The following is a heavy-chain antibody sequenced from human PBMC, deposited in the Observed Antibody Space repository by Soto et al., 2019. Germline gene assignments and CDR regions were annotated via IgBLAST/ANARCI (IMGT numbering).Heavy chain of an antibody. CDR3: ARGTKTYYDFWSGYYRGHMDV. CDR1: GYPLTSYD. Sequence: SVKICCKASGYPLTSYDINLVRQATGQGLGWMGWMNPNSGNTGYAQKFQGRVTMTRNTSISTAYMELRSLRSEDTAVYYCARGTKTYYDFWSGYYRGHMDVWSQGTTVTVSS. J-gene: IGHJ6*02. V-gene: IGHV1-8*01. CDR2: MNPNSGNT. D-gene: IGHD3-3*01.